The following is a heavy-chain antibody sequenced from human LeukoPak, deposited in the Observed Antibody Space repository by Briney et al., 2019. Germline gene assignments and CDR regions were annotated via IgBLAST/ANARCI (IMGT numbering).Heavy chain of an antibody. D-gene: IGHD5-18*01. J-gene: IGHJ2*01. CDR1: GYSISSGYY. CDR3: AKDTASSWWYFDL. CDR2: IGGSGSTT. V-gene: IGHV3-23*01. Sequence: ETLSLTCTVSGYSISSGYYWGWIRQPPGKGLEWVSAIGGSGSTTYYADSVKGRFTIPRDNSKNTLYLQMNSLRAEDTAVYYCAKDTASSWWYFDLWGRGTLVTVSS.